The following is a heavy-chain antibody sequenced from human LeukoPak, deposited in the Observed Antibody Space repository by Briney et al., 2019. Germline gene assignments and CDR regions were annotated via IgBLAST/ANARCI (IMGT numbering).Heavy chain of an antibody. Sequence: ESGPTLVNPTQTLTLTCTFSGFSLSTSGVGVGWIRQPPGKALEWLALIYWDDDQRYSPSLKSRLTITKDTSKNQVVLTLTSMDPVDTATYYCAHGTRYSGSDAFDIWGQGTMVTVSS. V-gene: IGHV2-5*02. CDR2: IYWDDDQ. CDR1: GFSLSTSGVG. J-gene: IGHJ3*02. D-gene: IGHD3-10*01. CDR3: AHGTRYSGSDAFDI.